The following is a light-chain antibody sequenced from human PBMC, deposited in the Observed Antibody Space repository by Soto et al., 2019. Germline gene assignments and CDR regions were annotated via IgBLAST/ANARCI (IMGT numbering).Light chain of an antibody. CDR3: QQYNSYSPGT. V-gene: IGKV1-5*03. J-gene: IGKJ1*01. Sequence: IQLTQSPSSLSASVGDGVTITCRASQGIRNDLGWYQQKPGKAPKLLIYKASSLESGVPSRFNGSGSGTEFTLTISSLQPDDFATYYCQQYNSYSPGTFGQGTKVDIK. CDR2: KAS. CDR1: QGIRND.